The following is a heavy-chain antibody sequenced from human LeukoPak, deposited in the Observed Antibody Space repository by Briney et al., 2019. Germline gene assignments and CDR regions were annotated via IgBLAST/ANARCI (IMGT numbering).Heavy chain of an antibody. CDR3: ARLPRGVAIRVYDYYYMDV. V-gene: IGHV4-34*01. CDR2: ISHSGST. D-gene: IGHD3-10*01. Sequence: SVTLSLTCAVYGGSFSDYYWSWIRQPPGKGLEWIGEISHSGSTNYNPSLKSRVTISVDTSKNQFSLKLSSVTAADTAVYYCARLPRGVAIRVYDYYYMDVWGKGTTVTISS. CDR1: GGSFSDYY. J-gene: IGHJ6*03.